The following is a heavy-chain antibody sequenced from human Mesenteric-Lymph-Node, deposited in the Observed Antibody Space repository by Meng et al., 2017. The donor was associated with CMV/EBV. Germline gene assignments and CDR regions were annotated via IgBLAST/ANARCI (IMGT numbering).Heavy chain of an antibody. CDR1: SFSGYY. Sequence: SFSGYYWSWIRQPPGKGLEWIGEINHSGSTNSNPSLKSRVTISVDTSKNQFSLKLSSVTAADTAVYYCARGNVLLWFGEANTWYFDLWGRGTLVTVSS. J-gene: IGHJ2*01. CDR3: ARGNVLLWFGEANTWYFDL. D-gene: IGHD3-10*01. CDR2: INHSGST. V-gene: IGHV4-34*01.